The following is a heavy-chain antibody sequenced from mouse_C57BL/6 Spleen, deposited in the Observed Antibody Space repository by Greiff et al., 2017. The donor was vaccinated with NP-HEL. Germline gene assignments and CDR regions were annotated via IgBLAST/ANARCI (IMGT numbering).Heavy chain of an antibody. CDR2: INPSTGGT. Sequence: VQLQQSGPELVKPGASVQISCKASGYSFTGYYMNWVKQSPKKSLEWIGEINPSTGGTTYNQKFKAKATLTVDKSSSTAYMQLKSLTSEDSAVYYCARWDYYGSSLFDYWGQGTTLTVSS. J-gene: IGHJ2*01. D-gene: IGHD1-1*01. CDR3: ARWDYYGSSLFDY. V-gene: IGHV1-42*01. CDR1: GYSFTGYY.